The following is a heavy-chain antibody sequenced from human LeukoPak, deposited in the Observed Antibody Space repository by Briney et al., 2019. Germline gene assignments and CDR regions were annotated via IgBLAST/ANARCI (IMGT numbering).Heavy chain of an antibody. J-gene: IGHJ5*02. CDR1: GYSISSGYY. D-gene: IGHD5-12*01. CDR2: IYHSGST. Sequence: SDTLSLTCTVSGYSISSGYYWGWIRPPPGKGLEWIGSIYHSGSTYYNPSLKSRVTISVDTSKNQFSLKLSSVTAADTAVYYCARVEAPPTTEGGWFDPWGQGTLVTVSS. V-gene: IGHV4-38-2*02. CDR3: ARVEAPPTTEGGWFDP.